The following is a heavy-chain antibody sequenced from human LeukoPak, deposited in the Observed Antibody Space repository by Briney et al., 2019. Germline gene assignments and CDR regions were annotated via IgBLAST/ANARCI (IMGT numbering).Heavy chain of an antibody. CDR2: INPNSGGT. V-gene: IGHV1-2*02. D-gene: IGHD5-18*01. CDR1: GYTFTGYY. J-gene: IGHJ4*02. Sequence: ASVKVSCTASGYTFTGYYMHWVRQAPGQGLEWMGWINPNSGGTNYAQKFQGRVTMTRDTSISTAYMELSRLRSDDTAVYYCAREGSYGYEVDYWGQGTLVTVSS. CDR3: AREGSYGYEVDY.